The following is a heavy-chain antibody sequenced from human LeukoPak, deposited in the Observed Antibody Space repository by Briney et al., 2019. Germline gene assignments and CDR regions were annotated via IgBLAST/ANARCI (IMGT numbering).Heavy chain of an antibody. CDR2: INHSGST. J-gene: IGHJ6*02. CDR3: ARGRSYYDFWSGYFSYGMDV. V-gene: IGHV4-34*01. CDR1: GGSFSGYY. D-gene: IGHD3-3*01. Sequence: PSETLSLTCAVYGGSFSGYYWSWIRRPPGKGLEWIGEINHSGSTNYNPSLKSRVTISVDASKNQFSLKLSSVTAADTAVYYCARGRSYYDFWSGYFSYGMDVWGQGATVTVSS.